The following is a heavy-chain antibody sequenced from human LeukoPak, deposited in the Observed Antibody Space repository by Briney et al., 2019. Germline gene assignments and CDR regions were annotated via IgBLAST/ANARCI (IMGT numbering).Heavy chain of an antibody. D-gene: IGHD3-3*01. CDR3: AREVRFTHPYGMYV. J-gene: IGHJ6*02. V-gene: IGHV1-18*01. CDR2: ISAYNGNT. CDR1: GYTFTSYG. Sequence: ASVKVSCKASGYTFTSYGISWVRQAPGQGLEWMGWISAYNGNTNYAQKLQGRVTMTTDTSTSTAYMELRSLRSDDTAVYYCAREVRFTHPYGMYVWSQGNTGTVSS.